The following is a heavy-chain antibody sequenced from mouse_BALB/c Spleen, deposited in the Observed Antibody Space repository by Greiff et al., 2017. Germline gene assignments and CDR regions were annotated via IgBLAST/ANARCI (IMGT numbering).Heavy chain of an antibody. Sequence: VQLKESGPELVKPGASVKMSCKASGYTFTSYVMHWVKQKPGQGLEWIGYINPYNDGTKYNEKFKGKATLTSDKSSSTAYMELSSLTSEDSAVYYCAKLQVVFDYWGQGTTLTVSS. D-gene: IGHD1-1*02. CDR3: AKLQVVFDY. J-gene: IGHJ2*01. V-gene: IGHV1-14*01. CDR1: GYTFTSYV. CDR2: INPYNDGT.